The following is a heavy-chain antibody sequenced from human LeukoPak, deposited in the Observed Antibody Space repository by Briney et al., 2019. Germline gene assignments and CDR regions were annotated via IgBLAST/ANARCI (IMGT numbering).Heavy chain of an antibody. Sequence: SETLSLTCAVYGGSFSGYYWSWIRQPPGKGLEWIGEINHSGSTNYNPSLKSRVTISVDTSKNQFSLKLSSVTAADTAVYYCARHPRRGYSYGGPRPWGQGTLVTVSS. J-gene: IGHJ5*02. CDR3: ARHPRRGYSYGGPRP. D-gene: IGHD5-18*01. CDR1: GGSFSGYY. CDR2: INHSGST. V-gene: IGHV4-34*01.